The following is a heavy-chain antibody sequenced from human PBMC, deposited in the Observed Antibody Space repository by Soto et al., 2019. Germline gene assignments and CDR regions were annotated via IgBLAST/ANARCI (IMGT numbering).Heavy chain of an antibody. Sequence: PGGSLRLSCAASGLTFSSYWMHWVRQAPGKGLVWVSRISTDGSVTTYADSVKGRFTISRDNAKNTLYMQMNSLRTEDTAVYYCARAPYSSGWWGFDYWGQGTRVTVPS. D-gene: IGHD6-19*01. V-gene: IGHV3-74*01. CDR1: GLTFSSYW. CDR2: ISTDGSVT. CDR3: ARAPYSSGWWGFDY. J-gene: IGHJ4*02.